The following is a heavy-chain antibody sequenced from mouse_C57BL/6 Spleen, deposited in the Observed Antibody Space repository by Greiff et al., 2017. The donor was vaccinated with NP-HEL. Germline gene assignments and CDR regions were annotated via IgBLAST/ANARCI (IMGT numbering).Heavy chain of an antibody. D-gene: IGHD2-5*01. CDR1: GYTFTSYW. J-gene: IGHJ3*01. V-gene: IGHV1-52*01. Sequence: QVQLQQPGAELVRPGSSVKLSCKASGYTFTSYWMHWVKQRPIQGLEWIGNIDPSDSETYYNQKFKDKATLTVDKSSSTAYMQLSSLTSEASAVDYCASYSNNVWFAYWGQGTLVTVSA. CDR3: ASYSNNVWFAY. CDR2: IDPSDSET.